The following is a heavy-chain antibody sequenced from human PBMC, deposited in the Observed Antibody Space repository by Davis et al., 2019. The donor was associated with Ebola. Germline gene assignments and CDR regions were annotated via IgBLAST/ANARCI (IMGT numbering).Heavy chain of an antibody. CDR2: IYWDDDK. V-gene: IGHV2-5*02. Sequence: SGPTLVKPTQTLTLTCTFSGFSLSTSGVGVGWIRQPPGKALEWLALIYWDDDKRYTPSLKSRLTITKHTPKNQVVLTMADMDPVGTGKYYCAHRRRASGSIDFNYWGQGTLVTVSS. CDR1: GFSLSTSGVG. D-gene: IGHD6-19*01. CDR3: AHRRRASGSIDFNY. J-gene: IGHJ4*02.